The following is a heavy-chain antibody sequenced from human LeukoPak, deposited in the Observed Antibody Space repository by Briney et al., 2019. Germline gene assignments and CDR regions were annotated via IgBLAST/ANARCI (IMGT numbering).Heavy chain of an antibody. Sequence: GRSLRLSCAASGFTFSSYAMHWVRQAPGKGLEGVAVISYDGSNKYYADSVKGRFTISRDNSKNTLYLQMNSLRAEDTAVYYCARVRYSGSYFFDYWGQGTLVTVSS. V-gene: IGHV3-30-3*01. CDR2: ISYDGSNK. CDR3: ARVRYSGSYFFDY. CDR1: GFTFSSYA. D-gene: IGHD1-26*01. J-gene: IGHJ4*02.